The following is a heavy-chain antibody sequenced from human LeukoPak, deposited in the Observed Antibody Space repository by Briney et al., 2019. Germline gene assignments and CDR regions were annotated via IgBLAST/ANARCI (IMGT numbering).Heavy chain of an antibody. CDR3: ARHALATVTDPSFDY. V-gene: IGHV4-39*01. D-gene: IGHD2-21*02. J-gene: IGHJ4*02. CDR2: LYHSGST. CDR1: GGSISTPGYY. Sequence: PSETLSLTCTVSGGSISTPGYYWGWIRQPPGKGLEWIGSLYHSGSTYYKPSLKSRATISVDKSKNQCSLKLRSVTAADTAVYYCARHALATVTDPSFDYRGQGTLVTVSS.